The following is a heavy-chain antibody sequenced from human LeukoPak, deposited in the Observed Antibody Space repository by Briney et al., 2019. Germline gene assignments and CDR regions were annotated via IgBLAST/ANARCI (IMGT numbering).Heavy chain of an antibody. CDR2: IYPGDSDT. V-gene: IGHV5-51*01. J-gene: IGHJ6*02. D-gene: IGHD3-16*02. CDR1: GYSFTSYW. Sequence: GESLKISCKGSGYSFTSYWIGWVRQMPGKGLEWMGIIYPGDSDTRYRPSFQGQVTISADKSISTAYLQWSSLKASDTAMYYCARGGGYQYDYVWGSYLGYYYGMDVWGQGTTVTVSS. CDR3: ARGGGYQYDYVWGSYLGYYYGMDV.